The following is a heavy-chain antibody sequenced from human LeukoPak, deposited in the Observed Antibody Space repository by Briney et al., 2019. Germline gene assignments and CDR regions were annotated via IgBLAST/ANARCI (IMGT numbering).Heavy chain of an antibody. CDR2: ISSGSSTK. CDR1: GFTFSNYA. D-gene: IGHD5-12*01. J-gene: IGHJ4*02. V-gene: IGHV3-48*02. Sequence: GSLRLSCAASGFTFSNYAMYWVRQAPGKGLEWVSFISSGSSTKNYAESVERRFTISRDNAKNSLNLQMNSLRDEDTALYYCARDGGYSGYVIDYWGQGTLVTVSS. CDR3: ARDGGYSGYVIDY.